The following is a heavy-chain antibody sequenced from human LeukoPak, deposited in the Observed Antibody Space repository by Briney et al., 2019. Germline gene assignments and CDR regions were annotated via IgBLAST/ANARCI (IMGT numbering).Heavy chain of an antibody. D-gene: IGHD5/OR15-5a*01. V-gene: IGHV3-7*01. CDR2: INQDGSQI. CDR3: AREIREAPVSN. CDR1: GFSNDW. J-gene: IGHJ4*02. Sequence: GGSLRLSCTMSGFSNDWMAWVRQAPAKGLEWVATINQDGSQIYYVDSMKGRFTISRDNAKKSLYLQLTSLRADDTPVYYCAREIREAPVSNWGQGTLVTVSS.